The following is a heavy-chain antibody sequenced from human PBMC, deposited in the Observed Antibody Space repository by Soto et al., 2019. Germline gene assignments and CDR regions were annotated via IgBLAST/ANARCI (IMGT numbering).Heavy chain of an antibody. J-gene: IGHJ3*02. CDR3: ATHTVTQSEVRVDI. D-gene: IGHD4-17*01. CDR1: GYIFTNYW. CDR2: IHPGDSDT. V-gene: IGHV5-51*01. Sequence: GESLKISCKGSGYIFTNYWIAWVRQMPGKGLEWMGIIHPGDSDTRHSPSFQGQVTISADKSISTAYLQWSSLKASDTAMYYCATHTVTQSEVRVDIWGQGTMVTVSS.